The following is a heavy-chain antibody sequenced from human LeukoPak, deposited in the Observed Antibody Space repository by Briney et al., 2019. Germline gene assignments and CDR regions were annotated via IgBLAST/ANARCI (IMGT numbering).Heavy chain of an antibody. CDR2: ISAYTGNT. CDR1: GYTFISYG. D-gene: IGHD2-2*01. CDR3: ARSEPIVVVPPSLGL. V-gene: IGHV1-18*01. Sequence: GASVKVSCKASGYTFISYGITWVRQAPGQGLEWMGWISAYTGNTNYTQKFQGRVTMTTDTSTSTAYMELRSLRSDDTAVYYCARSEPIVVVPPSLGLWGQGTLVTVSS. J-gene: IGHJ4*02.